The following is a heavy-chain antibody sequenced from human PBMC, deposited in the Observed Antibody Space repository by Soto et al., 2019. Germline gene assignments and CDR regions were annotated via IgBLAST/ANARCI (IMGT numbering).Heavy chain of an antibody. CDR3: ARMNYSSSSRRGLNWFDP. J-gene: IGHJ5*02. CDR2: IYYSGST. D-gene: IGHD6-6*01. Sequence: SETLSLTCTVSGGSISSSSYYWGWIRQPPGKGLEWIGSIYYSGSTYYNPSLKSRVTISVDTSKNQFSLKLSSVTAADTAVYYCARMNYSSSSRRGLNWFDPWGQGTLVTVSS. CDR1: GGSISSSSYY. V-gene: IGHV4-39*01.